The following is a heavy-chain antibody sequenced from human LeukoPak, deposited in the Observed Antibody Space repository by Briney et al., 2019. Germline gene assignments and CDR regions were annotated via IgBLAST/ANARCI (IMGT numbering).Heavy chain of an antibody. CDR3: ARVHVNSGYYFGDAFDI. V-gene: IGHV4-39*07. Sequence: PSETLSLTCTVSGGSISSSSYYWGWIRQPPGKGLEWIGSIYHSGSTYYNPSLKSRVTISVDTSNNQFSLKLSSVTAADTAIYYCARVHVNSGYYFGDAFDIWGQGTMVTVSS. CDR1: GGSISSSSYY. J-gene: IGHJ3*02. CDR2: IYHSGST. D-gene: IGHD3-22*01.